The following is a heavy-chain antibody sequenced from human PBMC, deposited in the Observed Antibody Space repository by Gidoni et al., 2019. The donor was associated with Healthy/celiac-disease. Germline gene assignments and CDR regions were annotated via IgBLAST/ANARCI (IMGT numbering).Heavy chain of an antibody. CDR2: IYSGGST. Sequence: EVQLVESGGGLIQPGGSLRRSCAASGFTVSSNYMSWVRQAPGKGLEWVSVIYSGGSTYYADSVKGRFTISRDNSKNTLYLQMNSLRAEDTAVYYCARRPDYGDYIGYYYGMDVWGQGTTVTVSS. CDR1: GFTVSSNY. D-gene: IGHD4-17*01. V-gene: IGHV3-53*01. CDR3: ARRPDYGDYIGYYYGMDV. J-gene: IGHJ6*02.